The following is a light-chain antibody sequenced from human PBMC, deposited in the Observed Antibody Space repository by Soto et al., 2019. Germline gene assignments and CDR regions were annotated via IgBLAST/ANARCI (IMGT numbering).Light chain of an antibody. V-gene: IGKV1-5*01. Sequence: DFHMTQSPSTLSASVGDRVTITCRASQNIRSRLAWFQQKPGKAPKLLIYDASSLESGVPQRFSGSGSGTEFTLTISSLQTDDFSTYYCQQYNSYSITFGQGTRLEI. CDR1: QNIRSR. CDR3: QQYNSYSIT. J-gene: IGKJ5*01. CDR2: DAS.